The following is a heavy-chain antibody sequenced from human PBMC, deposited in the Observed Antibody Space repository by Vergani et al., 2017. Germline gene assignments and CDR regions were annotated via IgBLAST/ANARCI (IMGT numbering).Heavy chain of an antibody. Sequence: QVQLQESGPGLVKPSETLSLTCTVSGGSISSYYWSWIRQPPGQGLEWIGYIYYSGSTNYNPSLKSRVTISVDTSKTQFSLKLSSVTAADTAVYYCARXNVLKGYCSSTSCYTRALVVRAFDIWGQGTMVTVSS. CDR3: ARXNVLKGYCSSTSCYTRALVVRAFDI. J-gene: IGHJ3*02. CDR1: GGSISSYY. V-gene: IGHV4-59*12. D-gene: IGHD2-2*02. CDR2: IYYSGST.